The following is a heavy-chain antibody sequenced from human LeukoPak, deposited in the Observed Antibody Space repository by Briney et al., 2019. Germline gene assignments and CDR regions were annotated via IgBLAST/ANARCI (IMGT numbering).Heavy chain of an antibody. CDR2: IIPIFGTA. CDR1: GGTFSSYA. CDR3: ARDQYSSGWYGDY. D-gene: IGHD6-19*01. Sequence: SVKVSCKASGGTFSSYAISWVRQAPGQGLEWMGRIIPIFGTANYAQKFQGRVTFTTDESTSTAYMELSSLRSEDTAVYYCARDQYSSGWYGDYWGQGTLVTVSS. J-gene: IGHJ4*02. V-gene: IGHV1-69*05.